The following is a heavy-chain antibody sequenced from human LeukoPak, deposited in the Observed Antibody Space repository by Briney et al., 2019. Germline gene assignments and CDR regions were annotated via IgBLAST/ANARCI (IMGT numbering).Heavy chain of an antibody. CDR1: GGTFSSYA. V-gene: IGHV1-8*02. D-gene: IGHD5-12*01. J-gene: IGHJ4*02. CDR2: MNPNSGNT. CDR3: AREWLRRFDY. Sequence: ASVKVSCKASGGTFSSYAINWVRQATGQGLEWMGWMNPNSGNTGYAQKFQGRVTMTRNTSISTAYMELSSLRSEDTAVYYCAREWLRRFDYWGQGTLVTVSS.